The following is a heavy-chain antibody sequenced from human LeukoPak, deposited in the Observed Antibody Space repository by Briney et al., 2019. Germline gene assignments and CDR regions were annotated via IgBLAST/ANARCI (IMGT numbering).Heavy chain of an antibody. CDR2: ISSSSSYI. Sequence: GGSLRFSCAASGFTFSSYSMNWVRQAPGKGLEWVSSISSSSSYIYYADSVKGRFTISRDNAKNSLYLQMNSLRAEDTAVYYCARAPHLPYCSGGSCYCSSEREKGAFDIWGQGTMVTVSS. V-gene: IGHV3-21*01. J-gene: IGHJ3*02. D-gene: IGHD2-15*01. CDR1: GFTFSSYS. CDR3: ARAPHLPYCSGGSCYCSSEREKGAFDI.